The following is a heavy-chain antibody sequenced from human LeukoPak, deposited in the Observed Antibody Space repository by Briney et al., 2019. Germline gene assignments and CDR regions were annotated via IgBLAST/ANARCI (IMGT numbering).Heavy chain of an antibody. CDR1: AFTFSTYS. Sequence: GGSLRLSCAASAFTFSTYSMNWVRQAPGKGLEWVSSISSSSSYIYYADSVKGRFTISRANAKNSLYMQMNSLRAEDTTVYYCARDNGGRGAFDIWGQGTMVTVSS. CDR2: ISSSSSYI. V-gene: IGHV3-21*01. J-gene: IGHJ3*02. CDR3: ARDNGGRGAFDI. D-gene: IGHD3-16*01.